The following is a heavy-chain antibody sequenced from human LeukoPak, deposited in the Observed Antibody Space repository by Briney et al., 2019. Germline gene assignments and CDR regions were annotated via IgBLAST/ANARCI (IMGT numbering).Heavy chain of an antibody. CDR2: IYHSGST. V-gene: IGHV4-38-2*02. J-gene: IGHJ4*02. Sequence: SETLSLTRAVSGYSISSGYYWGWIRQPPGKGLEWIGSIYHSGSTYYNPSLKSRVTISVDTSKNQFSLRLSSVTAADTAVYHCARDSCGDYSEYWGQGTLVTVSS. CDR1: GYSISSGYY. CDR3: ARDSCGDYSEY. D-gene: IGHD2-2*01.